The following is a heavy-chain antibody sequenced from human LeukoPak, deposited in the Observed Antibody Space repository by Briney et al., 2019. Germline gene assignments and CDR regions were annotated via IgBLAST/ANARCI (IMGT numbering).Heavy chain of an antibody. Sequence: GGSLRLSCAASGFTVSSNYMSWVRQAPEKGLEWVSVIYSGGSTYYADSVKGRFTISRDNSKNTLYLQMSSLRADDTAVYYFARNWGMGAFDIWGQGTMVTVSS. D-gene: IGHD7-27*01. V-gene: IGHV3-53*01. J-gene: IGHJ3*02. CDR3: ARNWGMGAFDI. CDR1: GFTVSSNY. CDR2: IYSGGST.